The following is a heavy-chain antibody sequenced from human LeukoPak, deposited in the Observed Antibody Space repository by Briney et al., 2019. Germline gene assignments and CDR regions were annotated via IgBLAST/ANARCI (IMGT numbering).Heavy chain of an antibody. CDR3: AKDQGYGDHYYYGMDV. V-gene: IGHV3-23*01. CDR1: GFTFRTYG. J-gene: IGHJ6*02. D-gene: IGHD4-17*01. CDR2: ISGSGGST. Sequence: PGGSLRLSCAASGFTFRTYGMHWVRQAPGKGLEWVSAISGSGGSTYYADSVKGRFTISRDNSKNTLYLQMNSLRAEDTAVYYCAKDQGYGDHYYYGMDVWGQGTTVTVSS.